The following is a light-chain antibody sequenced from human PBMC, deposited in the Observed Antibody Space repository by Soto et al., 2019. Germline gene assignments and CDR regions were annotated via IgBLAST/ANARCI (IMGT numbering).Light chain of an antibody. CDR1: QSVSSY. CDR3: QQRSNWPPLLT. J-gene: IGKJ4*01. V-gene: IGKV3-11*01. Sequence: EIVLTQSPATLSLSPGERATLSCRASQSVSSYLAWYQQKPGQAARLLIYDASNRATGIPARFSGSGSGTDFTLTISNLEPEDFAVYYCQQRSNWPPLLTFGGGTKVEIK. CDR2: DAS.